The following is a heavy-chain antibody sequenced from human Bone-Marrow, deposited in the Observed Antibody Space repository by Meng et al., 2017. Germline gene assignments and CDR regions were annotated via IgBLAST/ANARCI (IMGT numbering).Heavy chain of an antibody. V-gene: IGHV3-21*01. J-gene: IGHJ4*02. CDR1: GFTVSSNY. D-gene: IGHD3-3*01. CDR3: ARAPRFTIFGVVRTAYYFDY. CDR2: ISSSSSYI. Sequence: GGSLRLSCAASGFTVSSNYMSWVRQAPGKGLEWVSSISSSSSYIYYADSVKGRFTISRDNAKNSLDLQMNSLRAEDTAVYYCARAPRFTIFGVVRTAYYFDYWGQGTLVTVSS.